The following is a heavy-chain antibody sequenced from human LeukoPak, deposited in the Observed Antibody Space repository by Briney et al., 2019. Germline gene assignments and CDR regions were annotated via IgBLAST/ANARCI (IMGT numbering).Heavy chain of an antibody. D-gene: IGHD6-13*01. CDR3: AKFELDSSSWYFDY. CDR1: GFTFSSYA. CDR2: ISYDGSNK. Sequence: PGGSLRLSCAASGFTFSSYAMHWVRQAPGKGLEWVAVISYDGSNKYYADSVKGRFTISRDNSKNTLYLQMNSLRAEDTAVYYCAKFELDSSSWYFDYWGQGTLVTVSS. J-gene: IGHJ4*02. V-gene: IGHV3-30*18.